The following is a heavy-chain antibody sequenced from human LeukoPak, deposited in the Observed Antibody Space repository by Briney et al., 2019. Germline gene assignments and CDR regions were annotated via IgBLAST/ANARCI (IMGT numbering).Heavy chain of an antibody. V-gene: IGHV3-7*01. Sequence: PGGSLRLSCAASGFRFSSYWMSWVRQAPGKGLEWVANIKKDGNEKYYVDSVKGRFAISRDDAKNSVFLQMSSLRVEDTAGYFCARDAHCSSTDCYKPLWYFDLWGRGTLVTVSS. J-gene: IGHJ2*01. CDR2: IKKDGNEK. D-gene: IGHD2-2*02. CDR1: GFRFSSYW. CDR3: ARDAHCSSTDCYKPLWYFDL.